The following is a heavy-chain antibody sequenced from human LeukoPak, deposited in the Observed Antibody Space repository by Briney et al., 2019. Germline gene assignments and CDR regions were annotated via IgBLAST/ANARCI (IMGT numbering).Heavy chain of an antibody. D-gene: IGHD2-8*01. CDR2: ITSGGGAT. V-gene: IGHV3-53*01. CDR3: GSDPNGDNVGALVF. J-gene: IGHJ4*01. Sequence: GGSLRLSCAGSGFSVSNYYMTWVRQTPEKGLEWVAFITSGGGATHFASSATGRFTISRDNSKNTMYLQMNSLGAEDTAMYFCGSDPNGDNVGALVFWGRGTLVTVSS. CDR1: GFSVSNYY.